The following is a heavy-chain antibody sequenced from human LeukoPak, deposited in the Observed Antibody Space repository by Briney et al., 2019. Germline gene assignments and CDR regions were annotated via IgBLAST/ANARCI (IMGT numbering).Heavy chain of an antibody. Sequence: GASVKVSCKASGGTFSSYAISWVRQAPGQGLEWMGGIIPIFGTANYAQKFQGRVTITTDESTSTAYMELSSLRSEDTAVYYCARDPTANLGYCSGGSCYSGGGDAFDIWGQGTMVTVSS. J-gene: IGHJ3*02. CDR1: GGTFSSYA. V-gene: IGHV1-69*05. D-gene: IGHD2-15*01. CDR2: IIPIFGTA. CDR3: ARDPTANLGYCSGGSCYSGGGDAFDI.